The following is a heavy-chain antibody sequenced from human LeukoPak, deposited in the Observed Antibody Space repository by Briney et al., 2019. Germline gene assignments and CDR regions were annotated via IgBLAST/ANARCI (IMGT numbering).Heavy chain of an antibody. CDR2: IYYSGST. CDR3: ARLGIDYNFLTVYIPDAFNI. V-gene: IGHV4-30-4*01. CDR1: GGSISSVDYY. D-gene: IGHD3-9*01. Sequence: SETLSLTCTVSGGSISSVDYYWSWIRQPPGKGLEWIGYIYYSGSTYYDPSLKSRVMISVDASKNQFSLKLSSVTAADTAVYYCARLGIDYNFLTVYIPDAFNIGGKGKMLTVFS. J-gene: IGHJ3*02.